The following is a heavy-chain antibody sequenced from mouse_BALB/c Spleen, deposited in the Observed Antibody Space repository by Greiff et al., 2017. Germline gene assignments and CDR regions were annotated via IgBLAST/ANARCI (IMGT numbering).Heavy chain of an antibody. Sequence: VQLKQSGTVLARPGASVKMSCKASGYSFTSYWMHWVKQRPGQGLEWIGAIYPGNSDTSYNQKFKGKAKLTAVTSASTAYMELISLTNEDSAVYYCTRPPANWDDMDYWGQGTSVTVSS. CDR3: TRPPANWDDMDY. J-gene: IGHJ4*01. CDR1: GYSFTSYW. D-gene: IGHD4-1*01. CDR2: IYPGNSDT. V-gene: IGHV1-5*01.